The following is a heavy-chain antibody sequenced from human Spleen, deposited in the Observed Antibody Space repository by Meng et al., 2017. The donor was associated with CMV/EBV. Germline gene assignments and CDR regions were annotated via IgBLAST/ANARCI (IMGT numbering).Heavy chain of an antibody. CDR3: AKDQTSKPFTSGWPPFDY. CDR1: GFTFSSYE. J-gene: IGHJ4*02. CDR2: ISSSAFTI. D-gene: IGHD6-19*01. V-gene: IGHV3-48*03. Sequence: GESLKISCAASGFTFSSYEMNWVRQAPGKGLEWVSYISSSAFTIDYADSVKGRFIISRDNTKNTLYLQMDSLRAGDTAVYYCAKDQTSKPFTSGWPPFDYWGQGTLVTVSS.